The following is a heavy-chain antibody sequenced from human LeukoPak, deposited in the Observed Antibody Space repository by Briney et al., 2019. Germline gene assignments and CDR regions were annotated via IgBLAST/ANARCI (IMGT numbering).Heavy chain of an antibody. CDR3: ASLGPGAVLYGMDV. CDR1: GFTFSSYA. V-gene: IGHV3-23*01. D-gene: IGHD7-27*01. Sequence: GGSLRLSCAASGFTFSSYAMSWVRQAPGKGLEWVSAISGTGGSTYYADSVKGRFTISRDNSRNTLYLQMNSLRAEDTAVYYCASLGPGAVLYGMDVWGQGTTVTVSS. J-gene: IGHJ6*02. CDR2: ISGTGGST.